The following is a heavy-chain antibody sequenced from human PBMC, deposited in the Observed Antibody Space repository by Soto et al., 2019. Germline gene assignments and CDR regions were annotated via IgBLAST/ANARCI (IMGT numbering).Heavy chain of an antibody. V-gene: IGHV4-59*08. CDR3: ARSDPDSSGWYCNWFDP. D-gene: IGHD6-19*01. CDR2: IYYNVNT. Sequence: SETLSLTCTVSGGSISSYYWSWIRQPPGKGLEWIGYIYYNVNTNYNPSLKSRVTISVDTSKNQFSLKLSSVTAADTAVYYCARSDPDSSGWYCNWFDPWGQGTLVTVSS. J-gene: IGHJ5*02. CDR1: GGSISSYY.